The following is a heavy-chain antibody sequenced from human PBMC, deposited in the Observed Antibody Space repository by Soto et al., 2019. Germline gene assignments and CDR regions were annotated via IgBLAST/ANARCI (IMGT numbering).Heavy chain of an antibody. Sequence: PSETLSLTCAVSGGSISSGGYSWSWIRQPPGKGLEGIGYIYHSGSIYYNPSLKSRVTISVDRSKNQFSLKLSSVTAADTAVYYCARQTYYYDSSDYWGQGTLVTVSS. D-gene: IGHD3-22*01. CDR2: IYHSGSI. CDR1: GGSISSGGYS. CDR3: ARQTYYYDSSDY. J-gene: IGHJ4*02. V-gene: IGHV4-30-2*01.